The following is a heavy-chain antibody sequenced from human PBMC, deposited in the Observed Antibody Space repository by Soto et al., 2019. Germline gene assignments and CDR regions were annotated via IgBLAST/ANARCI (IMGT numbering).Heavy chain of an antibody. CDR2: ISYDGRQT. CDR3: ARDGWGSNWYFDL. Sequence: GGSLRLSCGAPGVTFKDYGMHWVRQAPGKGLEWVAVISYDGRQTYYADSVKGRFTISKDKSKRTLFLQMNSLRVDDTAVYYCARDGWGSNWYFDLWGRGTLVTVSS. V-gene: IGHV3-30*03. D-gene: IGHD3-16*01. J-gene: IGHJ2*01. CDR1: GVTFKDYG.